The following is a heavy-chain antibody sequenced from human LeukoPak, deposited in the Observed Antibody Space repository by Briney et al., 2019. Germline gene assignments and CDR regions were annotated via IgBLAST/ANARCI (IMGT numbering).Heavy chain of an antibody. CDR3: ARTPWGCSSTSCGQYCYYMDV. V-gene: IGHV1-8*01. J-gene: IGHJ6*03. Sequence: ASVKVSCKASGYTFTSYDINWVRQATGQGLEWMGWMNPNSGNTGYAQKFQGRVTMTRNTSISTAYMELSSLRSEDTAVYYCARTPWGCSSTSCGQYCYYMDVWGKGTTVTVSS. CDR2: MNPNSGNT. D-gene: IGHD2-2*01. CDR1: GYTFTSYD.